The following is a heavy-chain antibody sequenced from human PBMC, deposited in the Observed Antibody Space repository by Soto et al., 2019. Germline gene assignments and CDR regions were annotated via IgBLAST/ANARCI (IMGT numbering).Heavy chain of an antibody. CDR3: ARRYLGDYGDYFDY. CDR2: IYYSGST. Sequence: QLQLQESGPGLVKPSETLSLTCTVSGGSISSSSYYWGWIRQPPGKGLEWIGSIYYSGSTYYNPSLRSRGTISVDTSKNQFSLKLSSVTAADTAVYYCARRYLGDYGDYFDYWGQGTLVTVSS. D-gene: IGHD4-17*01. J-gene: IGHJ4*02. CDR1: GGSISSSSYY. V-gene: IGHV4-39*01.